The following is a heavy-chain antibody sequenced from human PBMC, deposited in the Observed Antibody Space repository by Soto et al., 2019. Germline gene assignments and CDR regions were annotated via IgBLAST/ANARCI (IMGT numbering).Heavy chain of an antibody. D-gene: IGHD6-19*01. CDR1: GYTFTIYG. CDR2: ISAYNGNT. CDR3: ARLKGSGWGPPAFDI. Sequence: ASVKVSCKASGYTFTIYGISWVRQAPGQGLERMGWISAYNGNTNYAQKLQGRVTMTTDTSTSTAYMELRSLRSDDTAVYYFARLKGSGWGPPAFDIWGQGTMVPVSS. V-gene: IGHV1-18*01. J-gene: IGHJ3*02.